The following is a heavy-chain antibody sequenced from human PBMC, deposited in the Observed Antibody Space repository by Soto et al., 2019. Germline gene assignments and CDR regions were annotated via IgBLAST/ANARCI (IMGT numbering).Heavy chain of an antibody. V-gene: IGHV5-10-1*01. CDR1: GYSFTHYW. CDR3: ARTSMQSRGYSYGHGGMDV. CDR2: IDPSDSYT. J-gene: IGHJ6*02. Sequence: RESLKVSPKGFGYSFTHYWINGVGQMPRKSLEWMGRIDPSDSYTNYSPSFQGHVTISADKSISTAYLQWSSLKASDTAMYYCARTSMQSRGYSYGHGGMDVWGQGTTVTVSS. D-gene: IGHD5-18*01.